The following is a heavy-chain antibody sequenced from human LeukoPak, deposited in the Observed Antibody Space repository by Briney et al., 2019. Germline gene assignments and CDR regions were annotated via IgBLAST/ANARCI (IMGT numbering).Heavy chain of an antibody. CDR3: AKDATRDGYNYGWYFDL. CDR1: GFTFNNYW. V-gene: IGHV3-30*18. D-gene: IGHD5-24*01. CDR2: ISYDGSNK. J-gene: IGHJ2*01. Sequence: PGGSLRLSCAASGFTFNNYWMSWVRQAPGKGLEWVAVISYDGSNKYYADSVKGRFTISRDNSKNTLYLQMNSLRAEDTAVYYCAKDATRDGYNYGWYFDLWGRGTLVTVSS.